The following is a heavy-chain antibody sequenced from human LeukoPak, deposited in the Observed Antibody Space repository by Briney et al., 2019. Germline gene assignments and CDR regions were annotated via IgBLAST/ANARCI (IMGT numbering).Heavy chain of an antibody. Sequence: SETLSLTCTVSGGSISSSGYYWGWIRQPPGKGLEWIGSIYYSGSTYYNPSLKSRVTISGDTSKTQFSLKLSSVTAADTAVYYCASEYYDILTGYAPHDYWGQGTLVTVSS. CDR1: GGSISSSGYY. CDR2: IYYSGST. V-gene: IGHV4-39*01. J-gene: IGHJ4*02. CDR3: ASEYYDILTGYAPHDY. D-gene: IGHD3-9*01.